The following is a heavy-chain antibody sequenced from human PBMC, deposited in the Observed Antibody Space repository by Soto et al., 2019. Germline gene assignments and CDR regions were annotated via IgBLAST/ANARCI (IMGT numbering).Heavy chain of an antibody. D-gene: IGHD2-15*01. V-gene: IGHV1-3*01. Sequence: QVQLVQSGAEVKKPGASVKVSCKASGYTFTSYAMHWVRQAPGQRLEWMGWINAGNGNTKYSQKFQGRVTITRDTSASTAYMELSSLRSEDTGVYDCARGPGGPDGPGDYWGQGTLVTVSS. CDR2: INAGNGNT. CDR3: ARGPGGPDGPGDY. CDR1: GYTFTSYA. J-gene: IGHJ4*02.